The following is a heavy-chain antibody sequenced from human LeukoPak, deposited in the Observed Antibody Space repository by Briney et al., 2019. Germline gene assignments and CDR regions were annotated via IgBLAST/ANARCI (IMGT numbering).Heavy chain of an antibody. CDR3: ARDREPRRGVVTTDYYYYGMDV. CDR1: GFTISGYW. CDR2: ISSSSSYI. Sequence: PGGSLRLSCAASGFTISGYWMHWVRQAPGKGLVWVSSISSSSSYIYYADSVKGRFTISRDNAKNSLYLQMNSPRAEDTAVYYCARDREPRRGVVTTDYYYYGMDVWGQGTTVTVSS. D-gene: IGHD2-21*02. J-gene: IGHJ6*02. V-gene: IGHV3-21*01.